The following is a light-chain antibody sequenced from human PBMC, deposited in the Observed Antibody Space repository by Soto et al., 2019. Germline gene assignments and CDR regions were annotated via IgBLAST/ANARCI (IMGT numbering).Light chain of an antibody. V-gene: IGKV3-20*01. CDR3: QQYGRTSWT. J-gene: IGKJ1*01. CDR1: QSVSTNF. Sequence: EIVFTQSPGTLSLSPGEGATLSCRASQSVSTNFFAWYQQKPGQAPRLLIYGASTRATGIPDRFSGSGSGTDFTLTISRLEPEDFAVYYCQQYGRTSWTFGQGTRWIS. CDR2: GAS.